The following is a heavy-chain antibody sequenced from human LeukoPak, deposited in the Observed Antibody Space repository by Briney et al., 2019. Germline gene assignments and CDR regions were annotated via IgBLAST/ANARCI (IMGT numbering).Heavy chain of an antibody. J-gene: IGHJ4*02. V-gene: IGHV3-30*18. CDR1: GFTFSSYG. CDR3: AKDPDPLAWIQLCGPDY. D-gene: IGHD5-18*01. Sequence: RPGGSLRLSCAASGFTFSSYGMHWVRQAPGKVLEWVAVISYDGSNKYYADSVKGRFTISRDNSKNTLYLQMNSLRAEDTAVYYCAKDPDPLAWIQLCGPDYWGQGTLVTVSS. CDR2: ISYDGSNK.